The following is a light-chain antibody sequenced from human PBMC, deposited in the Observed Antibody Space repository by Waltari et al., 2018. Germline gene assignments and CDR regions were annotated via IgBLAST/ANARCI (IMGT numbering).Light chain of an antibody. J-gene: IGLJ2*01. V-gene: IGLV4-69*02. Sequence: QLVVTQSPSASASLGASVKLTCPLSSGHSSSAMPWHQQRPDKGPRHLMKVNRYGSPSKGAGIPDRFSGSSSGADRHLTISSLQSDDEADYYCQTWGTGISVVFGGGTKLTVL. CDR1: SGHSSSA. CDR3: QTWGTGISVV. CDR2: VNRYGSP.